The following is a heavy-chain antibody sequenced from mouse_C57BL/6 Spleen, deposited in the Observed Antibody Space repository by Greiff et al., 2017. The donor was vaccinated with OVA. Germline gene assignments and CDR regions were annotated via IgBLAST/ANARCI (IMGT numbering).Heavy chain of an antibody. CDR1: GYAFTNYL. CDR3: ARLETAQATYY. J-gene: IGHJ2*01. CDR2: INPGSGGT. V-gene: IGHV1-54*01. Sequence: VQLKESGAELVRPGTSVKVSCKASGYAFTNYLIEWVKQRPGQGLEWIGVINPGSGGTNYNEKFKGKATLTADKSSSTAYMQLSSLTSEDSAVYFCARLETAQATYYWGQGTTLTVSS. D-gene: IGHD3-2*02.